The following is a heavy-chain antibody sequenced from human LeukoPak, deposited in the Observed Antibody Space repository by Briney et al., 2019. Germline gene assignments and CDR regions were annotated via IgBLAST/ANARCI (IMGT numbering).Heavy chain of an antibody. CDR3: AKDSLGYYDSSGPLDY. CDR2: ISGSGGST. CDR1: GFTFSSYA. V-gene: IGHV3-23*01. Sequence: PGGSLRLSCAASGFTFSSYAMSWVRQAPGKGLEWVSAISGSGGSTYYADSVKGRFTISRDNSKNTLYLQMNSLRAEDTAVYYCAKDSLGYYDSSGPLDYWGQGTLVTVSS. J-gene: IGHJ4*02. D-gene: IGHD3-22*01.